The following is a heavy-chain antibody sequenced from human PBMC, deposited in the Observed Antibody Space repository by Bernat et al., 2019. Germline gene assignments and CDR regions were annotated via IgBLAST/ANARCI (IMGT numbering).Heavy chain of an antibody. V-gene: IGHV3-33*01. D-gene: IGHD3-10*01. J-gene: IGHJ6*03. CDR2: IWYDGSNK. Sequence: QVQLVESGGGVVQPGRSLRLSCAASGFTFSSYGMHWVRQAPGKGLEWVAVIWYDGSNKYYADSVKGRFTISRDNSKNTLYLQMNSLRAEDTAVYYLAGDRSLTMVQGDYYNYYMDVWGKGTTVTVSS. CDR3: AGDRSLTMVQGDYYNYYMDV. CDR1: GFTFSSYG.